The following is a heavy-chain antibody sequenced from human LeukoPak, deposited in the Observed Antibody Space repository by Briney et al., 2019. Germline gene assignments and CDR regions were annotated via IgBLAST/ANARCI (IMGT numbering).Heavy chain of an antibody. D-gene: IGHD1-14*01. CDR1: GGTFSSYA. CDR3: AREKPGAFDY. V-gene: IGHV1-69*06. Sequence: GASVKVSCKASGGTFSSYAISWVRQAPGQGLEWMGGIIPIFGTANYAQKFQGRVTITADKSTSTAYMELSSLRSEGTAVYYCAREKPGAFDYWGQGTLVTVSS. CDR2: IIPIFGTA. J-gene: IGHJ4*02.